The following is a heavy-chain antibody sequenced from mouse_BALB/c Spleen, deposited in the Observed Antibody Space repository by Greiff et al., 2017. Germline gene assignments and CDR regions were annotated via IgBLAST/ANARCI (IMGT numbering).Heavy chain of an antibody. CDR2: ISSGGSYT. Sequence: VKLVESGGGLVKPGGSLKLSCAASGFTFSSYAMSWVRQSPEKRLEWVAEISSGGSYTYYPDTVTGRFTISRDNAKNTLYLEMSSLRSEDTAMYYCARGPLPGPLWFAYWGQGTLVTVSA. CDR1: GFTFSSYA. CDR3: ARGPLPGPLWFAY. J-gene: IGHJ3*01. D-gene: IGHD2-10*01. V-gene: IGHV5-9-4*01.